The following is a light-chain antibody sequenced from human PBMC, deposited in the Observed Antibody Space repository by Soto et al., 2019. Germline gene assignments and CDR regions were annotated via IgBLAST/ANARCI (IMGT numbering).Light chain of an antibody. J-gene: IGKJ3*01. CDR1: QDIGNF. Sequence: DIQMTQSPASLSASVGDRVTISCQASQDIGNFLNWYQQKPGQAPQLLIYDASNLKTGVPSRFSGSGSGTDFTFNINSLQSEDIATYYCQQYDIPFTFGPGTKVDVK. CDR2: DAS. V-gene: IGKV1-33*01. CDR3: QQYDIPFT.